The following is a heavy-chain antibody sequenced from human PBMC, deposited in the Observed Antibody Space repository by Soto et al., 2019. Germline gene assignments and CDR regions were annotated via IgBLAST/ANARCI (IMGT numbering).Heavy chain of an antibody. CDR1: GFTFSSYG. CDR2: IWYDGSNK. CDR3: ARVPMTTVTRLGYFDL. Sequence: QVQLVESGGGVVQPGRSLRLSCAASGFTFSSYGMHWVRQAPGKGLEWVAVIWYDGSNKYYADSVKGRFTISRDNSKNTLYLQMNSLRAEDTAVYYCARVPMTTVTRLGYFDLWGRGTLVTVSS. J-gene: IGHJ2*01. V-gene: IGHV3-33*01. D-gene: IGHD4-17*01.